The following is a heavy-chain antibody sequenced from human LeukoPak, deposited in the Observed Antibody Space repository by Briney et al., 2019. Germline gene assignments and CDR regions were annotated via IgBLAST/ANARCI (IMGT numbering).Heavy chain of an antibody. CDR2: ISAYNGNT. V-gene: IGHV1-18*01. CDR1: GYTFTSYG. CDR3: ARAGGNRGLDC. Sequence: ASVKVSCKASGYTFTSYGISWVRQAPGQGLEWMGWISAYNGNTNYAQKLQGRVTMTTDTSTSTDYMELRSLRSDDTAVYYCARAGGNRGLDCWGQGALVTVSS. J-gene: IGHJ4*02. D-gene: IGHD4-23*01.